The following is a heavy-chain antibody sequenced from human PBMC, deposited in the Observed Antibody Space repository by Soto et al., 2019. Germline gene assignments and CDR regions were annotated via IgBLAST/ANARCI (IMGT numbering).Heavy chain of an antibody. V-gene: IGHV1-3*01. Sequence: ASVKVSCKASGYTFTNYAIHWVRQAPGQRLEWMGWINAGNGNTKYSQKFQGRVTIIRDTSASTAYMELSSLRSEDTAVYYCVRGPLAAAIFWLDPWGQGSLVTVSS. CDR1: GYTFTNYA. CDR2: INAGNGNT. J-gene: IGHJ5*02. D-gene: IGHD6-13*01. CDR3: VRGPLAAAIFWLDP.